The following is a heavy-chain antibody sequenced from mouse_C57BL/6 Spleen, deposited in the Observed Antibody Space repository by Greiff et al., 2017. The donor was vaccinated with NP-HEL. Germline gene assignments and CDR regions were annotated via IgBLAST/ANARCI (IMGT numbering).Heavy chain of an antibody. D-gene: IGHD1-1*01. CDR2: INPNNGGT. Sequence: EVQLQQSGPELVKPGASVKISCKASGYTFTDYYMNWVKQSHGKSLEWIGDINPNNGGTSYNQKFKGKATLTVDKSSSTAYMELRSLTSEDSAVYYCASGDYYGSSYVWGQGTTLTVSS. CDR1: GYTFTDYY. J-gene: IGHJ2*01. CDR3: ASGDYYGSSYV. V-gene: IGHV1-26*01.